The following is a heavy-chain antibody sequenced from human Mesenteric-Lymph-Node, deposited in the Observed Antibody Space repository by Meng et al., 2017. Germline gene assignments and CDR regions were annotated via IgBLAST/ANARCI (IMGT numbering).Heavy chain of an antibody. Sequence: VPLKGPAPGVVSPPKPLSLTGTGSEGSISSNSFWSWVRSPPGKGPEWIGQISHSGNAYYNPTLKSRLTMSVDWSKRQLSLWLTSVTAADTAVYYCARHGGYYQDLWGQGTLVTVSS. CDR3: ARHGGYYQDL. CDR2: ISHSGNA. D-gene: IGHD4-23*01. CDR1: EGSISSNSF. J-gene: IGHJ5*02. V-gene: IGHV4-4*03.